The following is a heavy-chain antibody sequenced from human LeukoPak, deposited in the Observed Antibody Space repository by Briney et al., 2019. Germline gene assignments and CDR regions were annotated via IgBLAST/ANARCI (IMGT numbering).Heavy chain of an antibody. J-gene: IGHJ4*02. Sequence: ASVKVSCKASGYTFTSYGISWVRQAPGQGLEWMGWISAYNGNTNYAQKLQGRVTMTTDTSTSTAYMELRSLRSDDTAVYYCARERTYSSGWYYLDYWGQGTLVTVSS. D-gene: IGHD6-19*01. CDR2: ISAYNGNT. CDR3: ARERTYSSGWYYLDY. V-gene: IGHV1-18*01. CDR1: GYTFTSYG.